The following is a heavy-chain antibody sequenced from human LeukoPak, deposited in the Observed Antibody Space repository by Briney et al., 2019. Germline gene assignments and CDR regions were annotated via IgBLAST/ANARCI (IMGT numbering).Heavy chain of an antibody. J-gene: IGHJ4*02. CDR2: IRYDGSNK. Sequence: GGSLRLSCAASGFTFSSYGMHWVRQAPGKGLEWVAFIRYDGSNKYYADSVKGRFTISRDNSKNTLYLQMNSLRAEDTAVYYCAKDLGRYFDWLMFDYWGQGTLVAVSS. D-gene: IGHD3-9*01. CDR3: AKDLGRYFDWLMFDY. V-gene: IGHV3-30*02. CDR1: GFTFSSYG.